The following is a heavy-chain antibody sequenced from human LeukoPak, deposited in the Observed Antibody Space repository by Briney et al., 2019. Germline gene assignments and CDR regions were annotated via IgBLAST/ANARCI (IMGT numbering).Heavy chain of an antibody. J-gene: IGHJ4*02. CDR1: GYTFTGYY. V-gene: IGHV1-2*02. Sequence: ASVKVSCKASGYTFTGYYMHWVRQAPGQGLEWMGWINPTSGDTNYAQRFQGRVTMTRDTSISTAYMDLSRLRSDDTAVYYCARDSGYCSSTGCYYFDYWGQGTLVTVSS. CDR3: ARDSGYCSSTGCYYFDY. CDR2: INPTSGDT. D-gene: IGHD2-2*01.